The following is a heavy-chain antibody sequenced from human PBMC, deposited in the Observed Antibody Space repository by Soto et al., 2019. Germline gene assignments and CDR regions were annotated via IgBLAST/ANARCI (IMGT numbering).Heavy chain of an antibody. Sequence: QVQLQESGPGLVKPSQTLSLTCTVSGGSISSGGYYWSWIRQHPGKGLEWIGHIYYSGSTYYNPSLKXRXTXSVXTSKNQFSLKLSSVTAADTAVYYCARTGYYYEADYWGQGTLVTVSS. CDR3: ARTGYYYEADY. D-gene: IGHD3-22*01. CDR1: GGSISSGGYY. CDR2: IYYSGST. J-gene: IGHJ4*02. V-gene: IGHV4-31*03.